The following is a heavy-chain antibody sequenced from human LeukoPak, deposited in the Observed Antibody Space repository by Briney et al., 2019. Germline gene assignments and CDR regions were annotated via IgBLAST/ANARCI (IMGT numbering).Heavy chain of an antibody. J-gene: IGHJ3*02. V-gene: IGHV3-7*01. Sequence: GGSLRLSCAASGFTVSSYWMSWVRQAPGKGLEWVANIKQDGSEKYYVDSVKGRFTISRDNAKNSLYLQMNSLRAEDTAVYYCAKYGFSIAFDIWGQGTMVTVSS. CDR3: AKYGFSIAFDI. CDR2: IKQDGSEK. D-gene: IGHD2-2*01. CDR1: GFTVSSYW.